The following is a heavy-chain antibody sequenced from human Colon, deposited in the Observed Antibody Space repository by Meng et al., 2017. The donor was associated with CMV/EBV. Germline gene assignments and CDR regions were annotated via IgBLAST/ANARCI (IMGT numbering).Heavy chain of an antibody. D-gene: IGHD2-8*02. CDR3: ARILLGSRGADY. V-gene: IGHV3-48*03. Sequence: GGSLRLSCAASGFTFSSHHMNWVRQAPGKGLEWISIILSSGTAIYYADSLKGRFTISRDNAKNSLYLQINSLRVEDTAIYYCARILLGSRGADYWGQGTLVTVSS. J-gene: IGHJ4*02. CDR2: ILSSGTAI. CDR1: GFTFSSHH.